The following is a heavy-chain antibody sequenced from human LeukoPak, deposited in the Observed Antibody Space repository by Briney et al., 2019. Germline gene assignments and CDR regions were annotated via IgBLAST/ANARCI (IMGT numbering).Heavy chain of an antibody. V-gene: IGHV4-59*01. CDR2: IYYSGST. CDR1: GGSISSYY. D-gene: IGHD3-9*01. CDR3: ARESGDYDILTGYLRGGAFDI. Sequence: SETLSLTCTVSGGSISSYYWSWIRQPPGKGLEWIGYIYYSGSTNYNPSLKSRVTISVDTSKNQFSLKLSSVTAADTAVYYCARESGDYDILTGYLRGGAFDIWGQGTMVTVSS. J-gene: IGHJ3*02.